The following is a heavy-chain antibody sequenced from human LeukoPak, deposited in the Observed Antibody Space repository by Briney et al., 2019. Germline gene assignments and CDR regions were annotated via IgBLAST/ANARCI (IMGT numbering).Heavy chain of an antibody. V-gene: IGHV3-64*01. J-gene: IGHJ1*01. Sequence: GGSLRLSCAASGFTLSRYAMHRVRQAPVKGLETVAAITSNGGSTYYANSVKGRFIIARDNSKYTLYLQLGSLRADDRAMYYCATASGSQYAEYFQHWGQGTLVTVSS. D-gene: IGHD1-26*01. CDR3: ATASGSQYAEYFQH. CDR1: GFTLSRYA. CDR2: ITSNGGST.